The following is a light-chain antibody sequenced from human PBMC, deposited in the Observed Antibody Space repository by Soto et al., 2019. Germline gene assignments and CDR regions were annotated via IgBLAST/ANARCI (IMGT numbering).Light chain of an antibody. CDR1: QGISHD. CDR3: QQYSSYPYT. Sequence: GDRVTITCRASQGISHDLAWYQQKPGKPPNLLIYDASSLDSGVPSRFSGSGSGTDFTLTISSLQPEDFATYFCQQYSSYPYTFGQGTKLEIK. V-gene: IGKV1-13*02. J-gene: IGKJ2*01. CDR2: DAS.